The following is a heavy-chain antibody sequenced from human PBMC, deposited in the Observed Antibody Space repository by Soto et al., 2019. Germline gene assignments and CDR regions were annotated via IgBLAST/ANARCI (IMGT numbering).Heavy chain of an antibody. CDR3: AKGFGWNYLDY. J-gene: IGHJ4*02. Sequence: PGGSLRLSCAASGFTFSSYGISWIRLSPGKGLEWVSVISGGGDTTYYTPSVKGRFTISRDDFRNTLYLQMNSLRTEDTAIYYCAKGFGWNYLDYWGQGTLVTVSS. D-gene: IGHD1-1*01. V-gene: IGHV3-23*01. CDR2: ISGGGDTT. CDR1: GFTFSSYG.